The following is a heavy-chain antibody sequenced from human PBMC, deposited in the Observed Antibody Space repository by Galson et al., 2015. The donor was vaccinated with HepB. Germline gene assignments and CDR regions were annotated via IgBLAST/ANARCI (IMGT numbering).Heavy chain of an antibody. CDR3: ARRPRWLGTGWFDP. V-gene: IGHV2-5*01. CDR1: GFSLSTSGVG. J-gene: IGHJ5*02. D-gene: IGHD3-10*01. CDR2: IYWNDDK. Sequence: PALVKPTQTLTLTCTFSGFSLSTSGVGVGWIRQPPGKALEWLALIYWNDDKRYSPSLKSRLTITKDTSKNQVVLTMTNMDPVDTATYYCARRPRWLGTGWFDPWGQGTLVTVSS.